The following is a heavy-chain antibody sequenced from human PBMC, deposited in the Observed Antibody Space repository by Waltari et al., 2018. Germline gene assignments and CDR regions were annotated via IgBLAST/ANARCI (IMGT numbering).Heavy chain of an antibody. D-gene: IGHD2-15*01. V-gene: IGHV4-4*02. J-gene: IGHJ4*02. Sequence: QVQLQESGPGLVKPSGTLSLTCAVSGGSISSSNWWSWVRQPPGKGLEWIGEIYHSGSTNYNPSLKSRVTISVDKSKNQFSLKLSSVTAADTAVYYCARLARYCSGGSCYSFDYWGQGTLVTVSS. CDR3: ARLARYCSGGSCYSFDY. CDR1: GGSISSSNW. CDR2: IYHSGST.